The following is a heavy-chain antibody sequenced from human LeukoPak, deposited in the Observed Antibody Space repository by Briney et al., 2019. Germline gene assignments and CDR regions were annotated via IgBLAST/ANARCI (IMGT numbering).Heavy chain of an antibody. J-gene: IGHJ5*02. CDR2: ISGRGGST. Sequence: GGSLRLSCVASVFGFNIYAMSWVRQAPGKGLEWVSVISGRGGSTDYADSVKGRFTISRDNSNNTLYLQMNNLRAEDTAVYYCAKGGYRGYCSTRNCQNWFDPWGQGTLVIVFS. CDR3: AKGGYRGYCSTRNCQNWFDP. D-gene: IGHD2-8*01. V-gene: IGHV3-23*01. CDR1: VFGFNIYA.